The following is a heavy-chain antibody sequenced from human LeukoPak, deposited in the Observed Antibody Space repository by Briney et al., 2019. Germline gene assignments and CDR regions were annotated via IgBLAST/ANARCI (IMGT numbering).Heavy chain of an antibody. CDR1: GGSISSYY. J-gene: IGHJ4*02. CDR3: ARGACGGDCYLV. V-gene: IGHV4-59*01. Sequence: SETLSLTCTVSGGSISSYYWSWIRQPPGKGLEWIGYIYYSGNTNYNPSLKSQVTISLDTSKNQFSLKLDSVTAADTAVYYCARGACGGDCYLVWGQGTLVTVSS. CDR2: IYYSGNT. D-gene: IGHD2-21*02.